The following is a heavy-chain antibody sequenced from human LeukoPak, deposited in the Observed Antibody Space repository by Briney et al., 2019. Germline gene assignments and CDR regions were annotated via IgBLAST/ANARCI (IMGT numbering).Heavy chain of an antibody. J-gene: IGHJ4*02. Sequence: GGSLRLSCSASGFTFSAYAMHWVRQAPGKGLEYVSAISPNGGSTYYADSVKGRFTISRDNSKNTLYLQMSSLISEDTAVYYCARFDPGRGYYIDYWGQGTLVTVSS. D-gene: IGHD3-3*01. V-gene: IGHV3-64*04. CDR1: GFTFSAYA. CDR3: ARFDPGRGYYIDY. CDR2: ISPNGGST.